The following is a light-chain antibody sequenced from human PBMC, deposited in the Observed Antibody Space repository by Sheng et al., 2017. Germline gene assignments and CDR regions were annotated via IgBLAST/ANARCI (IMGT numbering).Light chain of an antibody. V-gene: IGKV2-29*03. J-gene: IGKJ2*01. CDR2: EVS. CDR1: QSLLHSIGTTY. CDR3: MQGSHLRS. Sequence: DIVMTQSPLSLPVTPGEPASVSCRSSQSLLHSIGTTYLSWFLQKPGQSPQLLIYEVSSRFSGVPDRFSGSGSGTDFTLKISRVEAEDVGIYFCMQGSHLRSFGQGTKLEI.